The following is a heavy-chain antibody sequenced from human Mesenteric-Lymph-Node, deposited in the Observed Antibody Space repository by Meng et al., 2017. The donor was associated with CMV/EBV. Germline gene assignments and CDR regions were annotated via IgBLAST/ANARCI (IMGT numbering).Heavy chain of an antibody. CDR1: GYSFTNYW. CDR2: IYPGDSDT. CDR3: ARQGLDSSSPLYY. J-gene: IGHJ4*02. V-gene: IGHV5-51*01. D-gene: IGHD6-6*01. Sequence: GESLKISCEGSGYSFTNYWIGWVRQMPGKGLEWMGIIYPGDSDTRYSPSFQGQVTISADKSISTAYLQWSSLKASDTAMYYCARQGLDSSSPLYYWGQGTLVTVSS.